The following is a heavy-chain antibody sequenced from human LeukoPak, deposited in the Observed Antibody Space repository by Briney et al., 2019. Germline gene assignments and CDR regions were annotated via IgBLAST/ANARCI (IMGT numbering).Heavy chain of an antibody. D-gene: IGHD4-17*01. CDR3: AKDRQDDYGDYLIDY. Sequence: GGSLRLSCAASGFTFSSYAMHWVRQAPGKGLEWVAVISYDGSNKYYADSVKGRFTISRDNSKNTLYLQMNSLRAEDTAVFYCAKDRQDDYGDYLIDYWGQGTLVTVSS. V-gene: IGHV3-30*04. CDR2: ISYDGSNK. J-gene: IGHJ4*02. CDR1: GFTFSSYA.